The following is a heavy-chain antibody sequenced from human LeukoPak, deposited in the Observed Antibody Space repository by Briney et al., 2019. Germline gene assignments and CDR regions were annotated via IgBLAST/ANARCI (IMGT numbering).Heavy chain of an antibody. V-gene: IGHV3-23*01. CDR3: ARGDIVVVPAAAGDY. CDR2: ISGSGGST. D-gene: IGHD2-2*01. CDR1: GFTFSSYA. Sequence: PGGSLRLSCAASGFTFSSYAMSWVRQAPGKGLEWVSAISGSGGSTYYADSVKGRFTISRDNSKNTLYLQMNSLRAEDTAVYYCARGDIVVVPAAAGDYWGQGTLVTVSS. J-gene: IGHJ4*02.